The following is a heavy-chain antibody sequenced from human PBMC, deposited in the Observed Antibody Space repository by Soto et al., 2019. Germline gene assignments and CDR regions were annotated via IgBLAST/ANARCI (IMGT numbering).Heavy chain of an antibody. V-gene: IGHV1-69*13. CDR1: GGTFSSYA. D-gene: IGHD1-26*01. Sequence: SVKVSSKASGGTFSSYAISWVRQDPGQGLEWMGGIIPIFGTANYAQKFQGRVTITADESTSTAYMELSSLRSEDTAVYYCAREPGRSYYYYYGMDVWGQGTTVTVSS. CDR3: AREPGRSYYYYYGMDV. CDR2: IIPIFGTA. J-gene: IGHJ6*02.